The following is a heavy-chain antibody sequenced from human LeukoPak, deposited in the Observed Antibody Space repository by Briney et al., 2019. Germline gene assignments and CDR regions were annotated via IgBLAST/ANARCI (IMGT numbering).Heavy chain of an antibody. J-gene: IGHJ6*02. CDR1: GGSISSYY. CDR3: ARGERFLVGPAGHYYYGMDV. Sequence: SETLSLTCTVSGGSISSYYWSWIRQPPGKGLEWIGEINHSGSTNYNPSLKSRVTISVDTSKNQFSLKLSSVTAADTAVYYCARGERFLVGPAGHYYYGMDVWGQGTTVTVSS. V-gene: IGHV4-34*01. CDR2: INHSGST. D-gene: IGHD1-1*01.